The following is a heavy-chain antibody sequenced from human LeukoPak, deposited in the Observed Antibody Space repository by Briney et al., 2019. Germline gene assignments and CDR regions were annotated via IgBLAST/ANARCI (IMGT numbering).Heavy chain of an antibody. CDR3: ARDGGLYGSGSYRPNYYGMDV. J-gene: IGHJ6*02. CDR2: IYTSGST. D-gene: IGHD3-10*01. Sequence: SETLSLTCTVSGGSISSYYWSWIRQPAGKGLEWIGRIYTSGSTSYNPSLKSRVTMSVDTSKNQFSLKLSSVTAADTAVYYCARDGGLYGSGSYRPNYYGMDVWGQGTTVTVSS. V-gene: IGHV4-4*07. CDR1: GGSISSYY.